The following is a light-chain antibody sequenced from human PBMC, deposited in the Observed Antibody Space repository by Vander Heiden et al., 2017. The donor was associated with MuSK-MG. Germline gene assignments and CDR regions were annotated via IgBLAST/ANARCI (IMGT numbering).Light chain of an antibody. Sequence: EIVLTQSPATLSLSPGERATLSCRASQSVNSSLAWYQQKPGQTPRLLIFNASNRATGTPASSRGSGSGPDFTLTISSRGPEDFAFYSGQRLNAWPAYTFGEGTKLEIK. V-gene: IGKV3-11*01. CDR2: NAS. J-gene: IGKJ2*01. CDR1: QSVNSS. CDR3: QRLNAWPAYT.